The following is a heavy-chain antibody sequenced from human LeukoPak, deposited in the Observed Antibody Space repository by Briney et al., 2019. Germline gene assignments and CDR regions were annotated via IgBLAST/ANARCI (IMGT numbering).Heavy chain of an antibody. CDR1: GFSFSCYG. J-gene: IGHJ4*02. CDR2: ISYDGSDK. D-gene: IGHD1-26*01. CDR3: KYMRPYRGDRSFLFDQ. Sequence: PGGSLRLSCAASGFSFSCYGVHWVRQAPGKELELVAFISYDGSDKYFADSVKGRFSISRDNSQKTLYLQMNSLISEDTAIYCAKYMRPYRGDRSFLFDQWGQGTLVIVSS. V-gene: IGHV3-30*03.